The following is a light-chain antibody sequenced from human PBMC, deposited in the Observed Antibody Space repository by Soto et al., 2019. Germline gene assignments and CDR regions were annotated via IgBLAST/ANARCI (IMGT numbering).Light chain of an antibody. CDR2: AAS. V-gene: IGKV1-17*01. J-gene: IGKJ1*01. CDR1: QSISSY. CDR3: LQHNSYPWT. Sequence: DIQMTQSPASLSASVGDRVSITFQASQSISSYLNCYQQKPGKAPKLLIYAASSLQSGVPSRFSGSGSGTEFTLTISSLQPEDFATYYCLQHNSYPWTFGQGTKVDI.